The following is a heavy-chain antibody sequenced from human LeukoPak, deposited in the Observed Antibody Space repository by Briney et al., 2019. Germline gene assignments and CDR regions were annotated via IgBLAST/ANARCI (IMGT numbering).Heavy chain of an antibody. V-gene: IGHV3-23*01. CDR2: ISGSGGST. J-gene: IGHJ5*02. CDR3: AAQRDCSSTSCYENSGWFDP. CDR1: GFTFSSYA. D-gene: IGHD2-2*01. Sequence: PGGSLRLSCAASGFTFSSYAMSWVRQAPGKGLEWVSVISGSGGSTYYADSVKGRFTISRDNSKNTLYLQMNSLRAEDTAVYYCAAQRDCSSTSCYENSGWFDPWGQGTLVTVSS.